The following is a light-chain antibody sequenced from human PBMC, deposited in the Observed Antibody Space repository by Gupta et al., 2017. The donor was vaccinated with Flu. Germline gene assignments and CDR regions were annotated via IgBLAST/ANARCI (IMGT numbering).Light chain of an antibody. V-gene: IGKV4-1*01. CDR3: QQYYNSPFT. CDR1: QSVLHSSNNKNY. CDR2: WAS. J-gene: IGKJ3*01. Sequence: SCRSSQSVLHSSNNKNYLAWYQQKPGQPPKLLIYWASTRESGVPDRFSGSGSETDFTLTITSLQAEDVAVYYCQQYYNSPFTFGPGTKVEFK.